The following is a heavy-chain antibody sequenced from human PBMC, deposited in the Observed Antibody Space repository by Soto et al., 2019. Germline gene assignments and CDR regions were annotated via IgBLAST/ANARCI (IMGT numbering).Heavy chain of an antibody. J-gene: IGHJ4*02. CDR2: IHHSGST. CDR3: ARGENWNYGAFDY. V-gene: IGHV4-34*01. Sequence: SETLSLTCAVYGGSFSGYYWSWIRQPPGKGLEWIGEIHHSGSTNYNPSLKSRVTISVDTSKNQFSLKLSSVTAADTAVYYCARGENWNYGAFDYWGQGTLVTVSS. CDR1: GGSFSGYY. D-gene: IGHD1-7*01.